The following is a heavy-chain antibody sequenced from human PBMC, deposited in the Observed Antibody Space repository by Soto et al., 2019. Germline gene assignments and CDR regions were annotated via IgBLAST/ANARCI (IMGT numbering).Heavy chain of an antibody. D-gene: IGHD4-17*01. V-gene: IGHV4-59*01. Sequence: SETLSLTCSVSGGSISSYYWIWIRQPPGKGLEWIGYIYYSGSTNCNPSLKSRVTISVDTSKNQFSLKLSSVTAADTAVYYCARVGTVTMDYYYYGMDVWGQGTTVTVSS. J-gene: IGHJ6*02. CDR2: IYYSGST. CDR3: ARVGTVTMDYYYYGMDV. CDR1: GGSISSYY.